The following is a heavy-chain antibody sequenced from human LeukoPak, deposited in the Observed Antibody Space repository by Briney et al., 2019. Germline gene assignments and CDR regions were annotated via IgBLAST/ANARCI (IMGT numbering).Heavy chain of an antibody. V-gene: IGHV4-4*07. CDR2: IYTSGST. Sequence: PSETLSLTCTVSGDSISSYYWSWIRQPAGKGLEWIGRIYTSGSTNYNPSLKSRVPMSVDTSKNQFSLKLSTVTPADTAVYYFPGDVPATIFGVVILDYFDYWGQGTLVTVSS. CDR3: PGDVPATIFGVVILDYFDY. D-gene: IGHD3-3*01. CDR1: GDSISSYY. J-gene: IGHJ4*02.